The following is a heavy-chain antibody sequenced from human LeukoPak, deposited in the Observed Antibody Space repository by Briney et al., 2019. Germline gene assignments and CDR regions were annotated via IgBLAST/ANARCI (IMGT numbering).Heavy chain of an antibody. J-gene: IGHJ6*03. CDR3: AREIAPIASAAPYYYYYMDV. Sequence: GGSLRLSCAAPGFTFSSYSMNWVRQAPGKGLEWVSYISSSSSTIYYADSVKGRFTISRDNAKNSLYLQMNSLRAEDTAVYYCAREIAPIASAAPYYYYYMDVWGKATTVTVSS. CDR2: ISSSSSTI. V-gene: IGHV3-48*01. CDR1: GFTFSSYS. D-gene: IGHD2-2*01.